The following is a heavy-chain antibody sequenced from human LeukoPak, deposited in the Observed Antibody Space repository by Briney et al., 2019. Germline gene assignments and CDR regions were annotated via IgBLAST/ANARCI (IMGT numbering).Heavy chain of an antibody. CDR3: VRDDYGDYTRRFDP. J-gene: IGHJ5*02. D-gene: IGHD4-17*01. CDR1: GASISSGGYY. Sequence: SQTLSLTCTVSGASISSGGYYWNWIRQPPGKGLEWIASISYSGSSYYNPSLKSRVTISVDTSKNQVSLQLSSVTAADTAVYYCVRDDYGDYTRRFDPWGQGTLVTVSS. V-gene: IGHV4-39*07. CDR2: ISYSGSS.